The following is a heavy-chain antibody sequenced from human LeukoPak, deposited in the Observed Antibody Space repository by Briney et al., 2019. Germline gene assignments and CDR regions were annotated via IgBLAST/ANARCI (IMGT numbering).Heavy chain of an antibody. V-gene: IGHV3-13*01. CDR2: IGTAGDT. J-gene: IGHJ4*02. CDR3: ARGGSSSSGGVDY. CDR1: GFTFSSYD. D-gene: IGHD6-6*01. Sequence: PGRSLRLSCAASGFTFSSYDMHWVRQATGKGLEWVSAIGTAGDTYYPGSVKGRFTISRENAKNSLYLQMDSLRAGDTAVYYCARGGSSSSGGVDYWGQGTLVTVSS.